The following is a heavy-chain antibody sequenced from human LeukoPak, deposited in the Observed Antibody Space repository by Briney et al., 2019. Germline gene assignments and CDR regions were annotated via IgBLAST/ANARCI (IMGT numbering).Heavy chain of an antibody. CDR3: ARATPPYGSGSPSLYYYGMDV. V-gene: IGHV4-4*07. Sequence: SETLSLTCTVSGGSISSYYWSWIRQPAGKGLEWIGRIYTSGSTNYNPSLKSRATMSVDTSKNQFSLKLSSVTAADTAVYYCARATPPYGSGSPSLYYYGMDVWGQGTTVTVSS. CDR1: GGSISSYY. J-gene: IGHJ6*02. CDR2: IYTSGST. D-gene: IGHD3-10*01.